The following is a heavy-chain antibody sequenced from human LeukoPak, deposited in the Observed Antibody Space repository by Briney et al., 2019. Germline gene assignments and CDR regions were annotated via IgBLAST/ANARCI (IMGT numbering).Heavy chain of an antibody. CDR1: GFTFSSYK. D-gene: IGHD3-22*01. Sequence: GSLRLSCAASGFTFSSYKMNWVRQAPGKGLEWVSYISSSSSVIYYADSVKGRFTISRDNSKNTLYLQMNSLRAEDTAVYYCAKGDYYDSSGYYPDYWGQGTLVTVSS. CDR2: ISSSSSVI. J-gene: IGHJ4*02. CDR3: AKGDYYDSSGYYPDY. V-gene: IGHV3-48*01.